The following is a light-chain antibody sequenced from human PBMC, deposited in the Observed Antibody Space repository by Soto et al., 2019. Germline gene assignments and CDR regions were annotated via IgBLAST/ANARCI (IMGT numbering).Light chain of an antibody. CDR2: GAS. CDR3: QQYDDWLRLT. V-gene: IGKV3D-15*01. Sequence: EIVMTQSPATLSVPPGERATLSSRASQSVNIYLAWYQQKPGQAPRLLIFGASYRATGIPARFSGSGSGTEFNLTISSLQSEDFAVYFCQQYDDWLRLTFGGGTKVEIK. J-gene: IGKJ4*01. CDR1: QSVNIY.